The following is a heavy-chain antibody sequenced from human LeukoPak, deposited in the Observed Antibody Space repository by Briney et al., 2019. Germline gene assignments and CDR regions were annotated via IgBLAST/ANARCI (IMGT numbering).Heavy chain of an antibody. CDR3: AKGSPVLTY. CDR2: ISGGSYTT. J-gene: IGHJ4*02. D-gene: IGHD3-10*01. CDR1: GFTVSNFG. Sequence: PGGSLRLSCAASGFTVSNFGMSWVRQAPGKGLEWVSAISGGSYTTYYADSVKGRFTISRDNSKNTLYLQMNSLRAEDTAVYYCAKGSPVLTYWGQGTLVTVSS. V-gene: IGHV3-23*01.